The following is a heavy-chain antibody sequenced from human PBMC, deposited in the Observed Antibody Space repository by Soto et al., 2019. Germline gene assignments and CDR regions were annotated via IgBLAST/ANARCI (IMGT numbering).Heavy chain of an antibody. CDR1: GFTFGDYA. Sequence: PGGSLRLSCTTSGFTFGDYAMSWFRQAPGKGLEWVGLIRSKTYGGTTEYAASVKGRFTISRDDSKSIAYLQMSSLKTEDTAVYYCSRAEGTGWSFDYWGQGSLVTVSS. D-gene: IGHD6-19*01. V-gene: IGHV3-49*03. CDR2: IRSKTYGGTT. J-gene: IGHJ4*02. CDR3: SRAEGTGWSFDY.